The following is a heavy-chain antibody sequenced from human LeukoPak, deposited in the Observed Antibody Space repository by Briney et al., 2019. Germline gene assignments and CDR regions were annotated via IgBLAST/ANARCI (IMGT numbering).Heavy chain of an antibody. Sequence: SETLSLTCTVSGGSISSSSYYWGWIRQPPGKGLEWIGSIYYSGSTYYNPSLKSRVTISVDTSKNQFSLKLSSVTAADTAVYYCARHRFSGTAMALYYFDYWGQGTLVTVSS. CDR2: IYYSGST. CDR3: ARHRFSGTAMALYYFDY. V-gene: IGHV4-39*01. D-gene: IGHD5-18*01. J-gene: IGHJ4*02. CDR1: GGSISSSSYY.